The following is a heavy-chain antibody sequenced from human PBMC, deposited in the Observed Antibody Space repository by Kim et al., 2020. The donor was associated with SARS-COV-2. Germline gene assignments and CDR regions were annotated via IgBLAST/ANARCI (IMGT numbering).Heavy chain of an antibody. Sequence: YADSVKCRFTISRDNAKNSLYLQMNSLRAEDTAVYYCARDRYSSSSGIDYWGQGTLVTVSS. J-gene: IGHJ4*02. D-gene: IGHD6-6*01. V-gene: IGHV3-21*01. CDR3: ARDRYSSSSGIDY.